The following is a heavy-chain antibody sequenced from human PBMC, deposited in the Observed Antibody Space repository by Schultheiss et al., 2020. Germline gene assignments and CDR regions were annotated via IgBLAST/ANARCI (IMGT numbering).Heavy chain of an antibody. V-gene: IGHV4-34*01. D-gene: IGHD2-2*01. CDR1: GGSFSGYY. J-gene: IGHJ5*02. CDR2: INHSGST. Sequence: SETLSLTCAVYGGSFSGYYWSWIRQPPGKGLEWIGEINHSGSTYYNPSLKSRVTISVDRSKNQFSLKLSSVTAADTAVYYCARGGRYCSSTSCHYNWFDPWGQGTLVTVSS. CDR3: ARGGRYCSSTSCHYNWFDP.